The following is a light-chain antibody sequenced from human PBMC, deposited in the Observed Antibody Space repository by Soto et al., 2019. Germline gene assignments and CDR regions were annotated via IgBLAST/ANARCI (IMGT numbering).Light chain of an antibody. CDR1: QSVNSRY. J-gene: IGKJ4*01. V-gene: IGKV3-20*01. CDR3: QQYSNWPLLS. CDR2: GAS. Sequence: EIVLRQSPGTLSLSPGERATLSCRASQSVNSRYLAWYQQKPGQAPRLLIYGASSRATGIPDRFSGSGSGTDFTLTISSLQSEDFVVYYCQQYSNWPLLSFGGGTKVDI.